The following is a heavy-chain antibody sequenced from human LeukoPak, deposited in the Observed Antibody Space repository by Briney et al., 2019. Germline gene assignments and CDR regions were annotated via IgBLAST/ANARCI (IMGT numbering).Heavy chain of an antibody. V-gene: IGHV3-48*04. CDR2: ISNSGGRI. CDR1: GFTFSIYD. CDR3: ARDADWYADH. J-gene: IGHJ1*01. D-gene: IGHD3/OR15-3a*01. Sequence: GGSLRLSCAASGFTFSIYDMNWVRQAPGKGLEWISYISNSGGRIEYADSVKGRFTISRDNVKNSLYLHMNFLRVDDTAMYYFARDADWYADHWGQGSLVTVYS.